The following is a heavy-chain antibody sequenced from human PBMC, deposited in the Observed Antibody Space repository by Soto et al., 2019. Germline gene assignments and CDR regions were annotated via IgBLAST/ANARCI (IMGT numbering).Heavy chain of an antibody. CDR3: ARAVRLSGDSFDI. J-gene: IGHJ3*02. CDR2: IRTAAYGGTT. Sequence: EVRLVESGGGLVQPGRSLRLSCTASGLTLSDYPMSWFRQAPGKGLEWVAYIRTAAYGGTTEYTASVKDRFTISRDDSEGIASLQMNSLKTEDTAMYYCARAVRLSGDSFDIWGQGTLVTVSS. D-gene: IGHD1-1*01. V-gene: IGHV3-49*01. CDR1: GLTLSDYP.